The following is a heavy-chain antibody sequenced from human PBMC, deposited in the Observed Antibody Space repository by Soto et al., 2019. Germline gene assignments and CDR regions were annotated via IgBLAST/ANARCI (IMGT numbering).Heavy chain of an antibody. D-gene: IGHD1-26*01. CDR1: GLTFSSYW. J-gene: IGHJ4*02. CDR3: ARASGSNIRFDY. Sequence: EVQLVESGGGLVQPGGSLRLSCAASGLTFSSYWMHWVRQAPGKGLVWVSRINTDGSSTTYADSVKGRFTISRDNTKNTLYLQMNSLRVEDTAVYYCARASGSNIRFDYWGQGTLVTVSS. V-gene: IGHV3-74*01. CDR2: INTDGSST.